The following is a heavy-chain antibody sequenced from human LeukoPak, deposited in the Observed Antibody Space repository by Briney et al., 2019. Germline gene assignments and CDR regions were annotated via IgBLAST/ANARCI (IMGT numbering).Heavy chain of an antibody. CDR2: IYYSGST. V-gene: IGHV4-59*01. J-gene: IGHJ4*02. Sequence: SETLSLTCTVSGGSISSYYWVWIRQPPGKGLEWIGYIYYSGSTNYNPSLKSRVTISVDTSKNQFSLKLSSVTAADTAVYYCARRPVAGTGYFDYWGQGTLVTVSS. CDR3: ARRPVAGTGYFDY. D-gene: IGHD1-1*01. CDR1: GGSISSYY.